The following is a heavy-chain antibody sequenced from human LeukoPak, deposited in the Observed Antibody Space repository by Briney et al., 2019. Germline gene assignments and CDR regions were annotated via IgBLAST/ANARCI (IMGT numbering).Heavy chain of an antibody. CDR1: GFTFSNYW. CDR2: LTADGTNT. V-gene: IGHV3-23*01. Sequence: GGSLRLSCAASGFTFSNYWMTWVRQAPGKGLEWVSSLTADGTNTHFADSVKGRFTISRDDSKNTLYPHMNSLRVDDTAVYFCAYYDSSGYYYGRLRYWGQGTPVTVSS. CDR3: AYYDSSGYYYGRLRY. J-gene: IGHJ4*02. D-gene: IGHD3-22*01.